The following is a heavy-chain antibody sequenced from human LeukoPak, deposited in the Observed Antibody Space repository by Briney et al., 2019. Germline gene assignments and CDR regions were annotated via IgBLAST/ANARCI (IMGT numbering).Heavy chain of an antibody. CDR3: AKDVRGSTSWYGLDY. CDR2: ISWDGGST. J-gene: IGHJ4*02. V-gene: IGHV3-43D*03. CDR1: GFTFDDYA. Sequence: GGSLRLSCAASGFTFDDYAMHWVRQPPGKGLEWVSLISWDGGSTYYADSVKGRFTISRDNSKNSLYLQMNSLRAEDTALYYCAKDVRGSTSWYGLDYWVQGTLVTVSS. D-gene: IGHD6-13*01.